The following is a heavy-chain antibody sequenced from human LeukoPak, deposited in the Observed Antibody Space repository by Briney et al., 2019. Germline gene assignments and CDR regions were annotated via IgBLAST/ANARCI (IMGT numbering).Heavy chain of an antibody. Sequence: ASVKVSCKASGYTFTSYGISWVRQAPGQGLEWMGWISAYNGNTNYAQKLRGRVTMTTDTSTSTAYMELRSLRSDDTAVYYCARDSPYLYDSSGYYPTPWHAFDIWGQGTMVTVSS. J-gene: IGHJ3*02. CDR3: ARDSPYLYDSSGYYPTPWHAFDI. CDR1: GYTFTSYG. V-gene: IGHV1-18*01. D-gene: IGHD3-22*01. CDR2: ISAYNGNT.